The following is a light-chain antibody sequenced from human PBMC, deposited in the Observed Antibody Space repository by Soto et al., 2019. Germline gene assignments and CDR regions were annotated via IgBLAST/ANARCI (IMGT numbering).Light chain of an antibody. CDR3: ASYTSSSTSVI. CDR2: EVS. J-gene: IGLJ2*01. Sequence: QSALTQPASVSGSPGQSITISCTGTSSDVGGYKYVSWYQQHPDKAPKLIIFEVSNRHSGISSRFSGSKSGNTASLTISGLQAEDEACYYCASYTSSSTSVIFGRGTKLTVL. V-gene: IGLV2-14*01. CDR1: SSDVGGYKY.